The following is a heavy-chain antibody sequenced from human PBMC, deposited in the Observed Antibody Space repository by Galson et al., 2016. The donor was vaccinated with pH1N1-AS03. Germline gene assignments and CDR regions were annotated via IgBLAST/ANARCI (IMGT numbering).Heavy chain of an antibody. CDR2: INAGNGNT. CDR1: GYTFISYV. CDR3: ARGRGYHGMDV. J-gene: IGHJ6*02. D-gene: IGHD1-26*01. V-gene: IGHV1-3*01. Sequence: SVKASCKASGYTFISYVMHWVRQAPGQRLGWMGWINAGNGNTTYSQSFRGRVPITRDTSASKADMELSSLRSEDTAVYYCARGRGYHGMDVWGQGTTVTVSS.